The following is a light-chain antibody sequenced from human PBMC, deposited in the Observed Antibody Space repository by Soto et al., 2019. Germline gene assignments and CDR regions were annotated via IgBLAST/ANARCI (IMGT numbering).Light chain of an antibody. J-gene: IGLJ1*01. Sequence: ALTQPASVSGSPGQSITISCTGTSSDVGSYNLVSWYQQHPGKAPKLMIYEGSKRPSGISNRFSGSKSGNTASLTISGLQAEDEAEYYCCSYADSSRIYVFGSGTKLTVL. CDR3: CSYADSSRIYV. V-gene: IGLV2-23*01. CDR2: EGS. CDR1: SSDVGSYNL.